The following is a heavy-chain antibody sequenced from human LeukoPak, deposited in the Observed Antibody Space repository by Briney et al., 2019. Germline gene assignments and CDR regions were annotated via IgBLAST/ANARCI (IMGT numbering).Heavy chain of an antibody. J-gene: IGHJ6*02. Sequence: GESLRLSCAASGFTFSSYWMSWVRQAPGKGLEWVANIKQDGSEKYYVDSVKGRFTISRDNAKNSLYLQMNSLRAEDTAVYYCAGDGNYDFWSGFRKPRNGMDVWGQGTTVTVSS. CDR2: IKQDGSEK. V-gene: IGHV3-7*01. D-gene: IGHD3-3*01. CDR3: AGDGNYDFWSGFRKPRNGMDV. CDR1: GFTFSSYW.